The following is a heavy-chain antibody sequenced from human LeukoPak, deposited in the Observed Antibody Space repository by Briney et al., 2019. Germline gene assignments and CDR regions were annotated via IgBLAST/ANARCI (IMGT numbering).Heavy chain of an antibody. CDR3: ARDPALTAARRWFDY. Sequence: PGGSLRLSCAASGFTFDDYGMSWVRQAPGKGLEWVSGINWNGGSTGYADSVKGRFTISRDNAKNSLYLQMNSLRAEDTALYYCARDPALTAARRWFDYWGQGTLVTVSS. D-gene: IGHD6-6*01. J-gene: IGHJ4*02. CDR1: GFTFDDYG. V-gene: IGHV3-20*04. CDR2: INWNGGST.